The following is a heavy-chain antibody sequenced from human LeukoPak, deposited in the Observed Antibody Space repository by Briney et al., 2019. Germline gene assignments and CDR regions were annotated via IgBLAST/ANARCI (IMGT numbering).Heavy chain of an antibody. CDR3: ARPVAYDSSGYYPDPIDY. CDR1: GFTFSNYW. D-gene: IGHD3-22*01. J-gene: IGHJ4*02. CDR2: IKEDGSEK. Sequence: GGSLRLSCAASGFTFSNYWMSWVRQAPGKGLEWVANIKEDGSEKYYVDSVKGRFTISRDNARNSLYLQMNSLRAEDTAVYYCARPVAYDSSGYYPDPIDYWGQGTLVTVSS. V-gene: IGHV3-7*01.